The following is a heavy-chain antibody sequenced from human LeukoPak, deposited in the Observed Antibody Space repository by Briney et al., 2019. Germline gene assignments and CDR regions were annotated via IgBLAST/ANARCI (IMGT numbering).Heavy chain of an antibody. CDR3: ARAREFCNSISCYAGGFDY. CDR1: GDTFRSYA. CDR2: IIPIFGTA. V-gene: IGHV1-69*13. Sequence: SVKVSCKASGDTFRSYAISWVRQAPGQGLEWMGGIIPIFGTANYAQKFQGRVTITAVESTSTAYMELSSLRSEDTAVYYCARAREFCNSISCYAGGFDYWGQGTLVTVS. J-gene: IGHJ4*02. D-gene: IGHD2-2*01.